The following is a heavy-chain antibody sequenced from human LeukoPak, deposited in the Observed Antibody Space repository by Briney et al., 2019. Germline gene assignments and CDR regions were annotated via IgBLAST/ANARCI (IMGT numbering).Heavy chain of an antibody. V-gene: IGHV3-33*06. CDR3: AKNSPKPAGTYFQH. CDR1: GFTFITYV. D-gene: IGHD2-2*01. Sequence: GGSLRLSCAASGFTFITYVMHWVSQAPGKGLEWVAVIWYDGSNKYYADSVKGRFTISRDNSKNTLYLQMNSLRAEDTAVYYCAKNSPKPAGTYFQHCGQGTLVTVSS. CDR2: IWYDGSNK. J-gene: IGHJ1*01.